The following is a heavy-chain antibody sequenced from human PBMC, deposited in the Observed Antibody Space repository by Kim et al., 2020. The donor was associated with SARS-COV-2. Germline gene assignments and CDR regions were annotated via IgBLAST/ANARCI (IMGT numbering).Heavy chain of an antibody. V-gene: IGHV3-13*04. CDR1: GFTFSSYD. J-gene: IGHJ6*02. Sequence: GGSLRLSCAASGFTFSSYDMHWVRQATGKGLEWVSAIGTAGDTYYPGSVKGRFTISRENAKNSLYLQMNSLRAGDTAVYYCARGGSGYALRNHYYYYYGMDVWGQETTVTVSS. CDR3: ARGGSGYALRNHYYYYYGMDV. D-gene: IGHD5-12*01. CDR2: IGTAGDT.